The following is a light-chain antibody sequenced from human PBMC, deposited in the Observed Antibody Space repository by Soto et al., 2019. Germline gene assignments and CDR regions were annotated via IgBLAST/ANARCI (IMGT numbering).Light chain of an antibody. Sequence: MTQAQAALLGTPVECVRVSCRASQGIGDTLAWYQHKPGQTPRLLIYDTSTRATGVPSRFSGSGSGTEFTLTIYSLQPDDFAPYSCQHYNSFPPASGQGANVDIK. J-gene: IGKJ1*01. CDR2: DTS. CDR3: QHYNSFPPA. V-gene: IGKV3-15*01. CDR1: QGIGDT.